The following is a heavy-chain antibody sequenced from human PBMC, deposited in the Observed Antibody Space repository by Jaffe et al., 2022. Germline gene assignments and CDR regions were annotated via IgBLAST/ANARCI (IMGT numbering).Heavy chain of an antibody. Sequence: EVQLVQSGAEVKKPGESLKISCKGSGYSFTSYWIGWVRQMPGKGLEWMGIIYPGDSDTRYSPSFQGQVTISADKSISTAYLQWSSLKASDTAMYYCVRPTHYYDSSGYYIRGRAFDIWGQGTMVTVSS. CDR3: VRPTHYYDSSGYYIRGRAFDI. J-gene: IGHJ3*02. V-gene: IGHV5-51*03. D-gene: IGHD3-22*01. CDR2: IYPGDSDT. CDR1: GYSFTSYW.